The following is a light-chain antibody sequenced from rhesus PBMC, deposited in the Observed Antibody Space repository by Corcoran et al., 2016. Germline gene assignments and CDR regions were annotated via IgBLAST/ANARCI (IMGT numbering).Light chain of an antibody. V-gene: IGKV1-22*01. CDR3: QQYNSRPPYT. CDR1: QGISSW. Sequence: DIQMTQSPSSLSASVGDTVTITCRASQGISSWLAWSKQKPGKAPKLLIYKASSLLRGAPTRFSGSGSSTEFTLTISSLQSEDFVIYYCQQYNSRPPYTFGQGTKVEIK. CDR2: KAS. J-gene: IGKJ2*01.